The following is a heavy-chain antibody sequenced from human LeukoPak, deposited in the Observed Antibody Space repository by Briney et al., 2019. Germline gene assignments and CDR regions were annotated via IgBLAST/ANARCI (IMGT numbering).Heavy chain of an antibody. Sequence: SETLSLTCSVSGGSINNYYGTWIQQAPGKGLEWIGNVYYTGTTNYNPSLKSRVTISVDTSKNQFSLKLSSVTAADTAVYYCARYNTLPRGFTAVGFWGQGTLVTVSS. CDR1: GGSINNYY. J-gene: IGHJ4*02. V-gene: IGHV4-59*01. D-gene: IGHD3-10*01. CDR2: VYYTGTT. CDR3: ARYNTLPRGFTAVGF.